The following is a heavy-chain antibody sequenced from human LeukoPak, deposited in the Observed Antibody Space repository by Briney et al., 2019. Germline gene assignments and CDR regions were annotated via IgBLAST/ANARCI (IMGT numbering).Heavy chain of an antibody. D-gene: IGHD3-10*01. CDR3: AKDSRYYGSGSYLPVDY. CDR2: ISYDGSNK. J-gene: IGHJ4*02. Sequence: GGSLRLSCAASGFTFSSYGMHWVRQAPGKGLEWVAVISYDGSNKYYADSVKGRFTISRDNSKNTLYLQMNSLRAEDTAVYYCAKDSRYYGSGSYLPVDYWGQGTLVTVSS. CDR1: GFTFSSYG. V-gene: IGHV3-30*18.